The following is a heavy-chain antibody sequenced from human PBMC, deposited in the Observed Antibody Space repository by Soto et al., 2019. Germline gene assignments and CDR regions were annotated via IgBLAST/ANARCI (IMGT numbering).Heavy chain of an antibody. CDR1: CYTFSTYG. CDR3: ARERSGSYSGVLYFDY. D-gene: IGHD1-26*01. V-gene: IGHV1-18*04. J-gene: IGHJ4*02. CDR2: ISTYNGIT. Sequence: PSGKVCCKGSCYTFSTYGISWVRQAPGQGLEWMGWISTYNGITTYAQKVQGRVTMTIDTSTSTANMELRSLRSDDTAVYYCARERSGSYSGVLYFDYWGRGTLVTVSS.